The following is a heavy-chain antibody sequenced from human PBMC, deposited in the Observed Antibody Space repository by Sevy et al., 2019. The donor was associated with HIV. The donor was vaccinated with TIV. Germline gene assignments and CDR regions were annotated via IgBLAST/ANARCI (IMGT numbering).Heavy chain of an antibody. V-gene: IGHV1-69*10. CDR3: ARGHLSMVYTVPHYLDF. D-gene: IGHD2-8*01. Sequence: ASVKVSCKASGDTFSNYAITWVRQAPGQGLEWMGGIIPILDKTNFAQKFPDRVTITADKSTNTAYMELSSLRSEDTAVYYCARGHLSMVYTVPHYLDFWGPGTLVTVSS. J-gene: IGHJ4*02. CDR2: IIPILDKT. CDR1: GDTFSNYA.